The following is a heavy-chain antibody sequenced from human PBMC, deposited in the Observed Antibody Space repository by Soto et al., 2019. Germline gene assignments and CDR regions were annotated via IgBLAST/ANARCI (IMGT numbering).Heavy chain of an antibody. D-gene: IGHD2-21*02. J-gene: IGHJ6*02. CDR3: AREDDGGDRDYYGLDV. CDR2: IHYTGSI. V-gene: IGHV4-30-4*08. Sequence: WTWIRQSPGKGLEWIGYIHYTGSIMYNPSFKSRLTMAVDTTKNQFSLQLTSVTAADTAVYFCAREDDGGDRDYYGLDVWGQGTTVIVSS.